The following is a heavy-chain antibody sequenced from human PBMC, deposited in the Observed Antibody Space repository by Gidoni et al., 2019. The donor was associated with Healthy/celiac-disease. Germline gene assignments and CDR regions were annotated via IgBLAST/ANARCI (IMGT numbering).Heavy chain of an antibody. V-gene: IGHV4-59*08. J-gene: IGHJ4*02. D-gene: IGHD3-22*01. CDR1: GGSISSYY. CDR2: IYYSGST. Sequence: QVQLQESGPGLVKPSETLSLTCTVSGGSISSYYWSWIRQPPGKGLEWIGYIYYSGSTNYNPSLKSRVTISVDTSKNQFSLKLSSVTAADTAVYYCARSQYYYDSSGYYYVLDYWGQGTLVTVSS. CDR3: ARSQYYYDSSGYYYVLDY.